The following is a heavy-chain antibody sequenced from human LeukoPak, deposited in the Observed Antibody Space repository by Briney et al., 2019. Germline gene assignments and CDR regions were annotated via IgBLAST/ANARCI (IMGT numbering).Heavy chain of an antibody. Sequence: ASVKVSCKASGYTFTGYYMHWVRQAPGQGLEWMGWINPNSGGTNYAQKYQGRVTMTRDTSISTAYMELSRLRSDDTAMYYCARASYYSSDYEYFQHWGQGTLFTASP. CDR2: INPNSGGT. D-gene: IGHD3-22*01. V-gene: IGHV1-2*02. CDR1: GYTFTGYY. CDR3: ARASYYSSDYEYFQH. J-gene: IGHJ1*01.